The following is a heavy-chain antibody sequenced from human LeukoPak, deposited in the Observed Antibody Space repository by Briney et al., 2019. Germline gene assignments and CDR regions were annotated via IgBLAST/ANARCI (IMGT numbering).Heavy chain of an antibody. CDR3: AREGPSYYDSSGYYYSSGDAFDI. J-gene: IGHJ3*02. CDR1: GFTVSSNY. D-gene: IGHD3-22*01. Sequence: GGSLRLSCAASGFTVSSNYMSWVRQAPGKGLEWVSVIYSGGSTYYADSVKGRFTTSRDNSKNTLYLQMNSLRAEDTAVYYCAREGPSYYDSSGYYYSSGDAFDIWGQGTMVTVSS. V-gene: IGHV3-53*01. CDR2: IYSGGST.